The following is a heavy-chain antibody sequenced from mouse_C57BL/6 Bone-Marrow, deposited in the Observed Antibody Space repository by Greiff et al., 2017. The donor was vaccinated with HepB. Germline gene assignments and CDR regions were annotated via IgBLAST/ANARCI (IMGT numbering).Heavy chain of an antibody. CDR1: GYTFTSYG. CDR2: IYPRSGNT. Sequence: QVQLQQSGAELARPGASVKLSCKASGYTFTSYGISWVKQRTGQGLEWIGEIYPRSGNTYYNEKFKGKATITADTASNTAYLQLSSLTSEDTAVYYCTTGGYYDYGYAMDYWGQGTSVTVSS. J-gene: IGHJ4*01. V-gene: IGHV1-81*01. D-gene: IGHD2-4*01. CDR3: TTGGYYDYGYAMDY.